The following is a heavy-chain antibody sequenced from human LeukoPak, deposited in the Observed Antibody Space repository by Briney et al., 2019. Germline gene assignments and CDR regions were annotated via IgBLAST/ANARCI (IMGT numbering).Heavy chain of an antibody. CDR2: ISGSGGST. J-gene: IGHJ6*03. Sequence: GGSLRLSCAASGFTFSSYAMSWVRQAPGKGLEWVSAISGSGGSTYYADSVKGRFTISRDNSKNTLYLQMNSLRAEDTAVYYCAALGYCSSTSCPPYYYYYMDVWGKGTTVTVSS. CDR3: AALGYCSSTSCPPYYYYYMDV. V-gene: IGHV3-23*01. CDR1: GFTFSSYA. D-gene: IGHD2-2*01.